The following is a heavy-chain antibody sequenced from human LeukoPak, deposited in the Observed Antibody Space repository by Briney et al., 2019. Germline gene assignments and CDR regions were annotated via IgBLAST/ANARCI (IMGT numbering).Heavy chain of an antibody. Sequence: GASVKVSCKASGYTFTSYYMHWVRQAPGQGLEWMGIINPSGGSTSYAQKFQGRVTMTRDMSTSTVYMELSSLRSEDTAVYYCARDTEARRDNWNYKTNCYYYYYMDVWGKGTTVTVSS. D-gene: IGHD1-7*01. CDR2: INPSGGST. V-gene: IGHV1-46*01. J-gene: IGHJ6*03. CDR1: GYTFTSYY. CDR3: ARDTEARRDNWNYKTNCYYYYYMDV.